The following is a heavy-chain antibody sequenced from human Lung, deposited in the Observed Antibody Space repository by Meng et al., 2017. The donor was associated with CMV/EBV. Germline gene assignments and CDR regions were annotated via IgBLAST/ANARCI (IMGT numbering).Heavy chain of an antibody. D-gene: IGHD2-15*01. CDR3: ASLFSGPTTCYYFDC. J-gene: IGHJ4*02. CDR1: GFIFSTYS. Sequence: GESXKISCASSGFIFSTYSMSWVRQAPGKGLEWLASINRDGSEKDYVDSVKGRFTISRDNAKNSLYLVMNILRAEDTAVYYCASLFSGPTTCYYFDCWGQGTXVTVSS. V-gene: IGHV3-7*01. CDR2: INRDGSEK.